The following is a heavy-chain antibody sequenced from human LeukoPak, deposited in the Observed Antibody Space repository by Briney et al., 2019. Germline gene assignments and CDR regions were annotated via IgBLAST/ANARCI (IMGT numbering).Heavy chain of an antibody. CDR3: AREIAAAGTLRWFDP. V-gene: IGHV4-61*02. Sequence: SETLSLTCTVSGGSISSGSYYWSWIRQPAGKGLEWIGRIYTSGSTNYNPSLKSRVTISVDTSKNQFSLKLSSVTAADTAVYYCAREIAAAGTLRWFDPWGQGTLVTVSS. CDR1: GGSISSGSYY. J-gene: IGHJ5*02. D-gene: IGHD6-13*01. CDR2: IYTSGST.